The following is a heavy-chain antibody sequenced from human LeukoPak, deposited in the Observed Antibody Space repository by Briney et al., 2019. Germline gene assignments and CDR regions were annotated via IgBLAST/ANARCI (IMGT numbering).Heavy chain of an antibody. CDR2: INPNSGGT. V-gene: IGHV1-2*02. CDR3: ARGEYSSPSDAFDI. J-gene: IGHJ3*02. Sequence: ASVKVSCKASGYTFTGYYMHWVRQAPGQGLEWMGWINPNSGGTNYAQKFQGRVTMTRDTSISTAYVELSRLRSDDTAVYYRARGEYSSPSDAFDIWGQGTMVTVSS. D-gene: IGHD6-6*01. CDR1: GYTFTGYY.